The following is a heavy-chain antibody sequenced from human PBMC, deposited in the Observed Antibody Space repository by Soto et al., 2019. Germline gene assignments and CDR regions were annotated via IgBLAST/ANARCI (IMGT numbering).Heavy chain of an antibody. V-gene: IGHV3-11*01. CDR2: ISRSGSPI. CDR1: GFTFSEYY. CDR3: ARMGGTTWYDFDY. Sequence: QVQLVESGGGLVKPGGSLRLSCAASGFTFSEYYMSWIRQAPGKGLERISYISRSGSPIYYADSLKGRFTISRDNAKNSFSGEINSLRAEDTAVDYCARMGGTTWYDFDYWGQGTLVTVSS. J-gene: IGHJ4*02. D-gene: IGHD6-13*01.